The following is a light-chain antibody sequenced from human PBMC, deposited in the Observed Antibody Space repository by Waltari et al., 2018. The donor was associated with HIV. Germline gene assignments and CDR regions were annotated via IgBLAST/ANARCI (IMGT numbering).Light chain of an antibody. J-gene: IGLJ3*02. Sequence: QSALTQPASVSGSPGQSITISCTGTSSDVGGYNYVSWYQQHPGKAPTLMIYDVSNGPSVVSVRFSGSKSGNMASVTSSGLQAEDEADYYCSSYTRGSTLVFGGGTKLTVL. CDR2: DVS. CDR1: SSDVGGYNY. CDR3: SSYTRGSTLV. V-gene: IGLV2-14*01.